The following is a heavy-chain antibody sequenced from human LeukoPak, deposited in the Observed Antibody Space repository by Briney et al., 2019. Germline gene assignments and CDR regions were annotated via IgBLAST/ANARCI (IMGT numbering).Heavy chain of an antibody. J-gene: IGHJ4*02. CDR3: AKDGGLWVSAHWGDS. Sequence: GGSLRLSCAVSGFIFSSYTMTWVRQAPGKGLKWVSTITTGDGNTYYADSVKGRFTVSRDDSKNTLYLQMNSLRAEDTAVYYCAKDGGLWVSAHWGDSWGRGTLVTVSS. V-gene: IGHV3-23*01. CDR2: ITTGDGNT. D-gene: IGHD7-27*01. CDR1: GFIFSSYT.